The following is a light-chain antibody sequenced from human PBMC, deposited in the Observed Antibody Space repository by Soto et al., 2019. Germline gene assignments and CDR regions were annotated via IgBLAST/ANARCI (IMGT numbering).Light chain of an antibody. CDR3: QQYGGSPRVT. Sequence: EIVLTQSPGTLSLSPGERATLSCRASQSVSSNYLAWYQQKPGQAPRLLIYGASSRATGIPDRFIGSGSGTDFTLTISRLEPEDVAVYYCQQYGGSPRVTFGGGTKVAIK. CDR1: QSVSSNY. CDR2: GAS. J-gene: IGKJ4*01. V-gene: IGKV3-20*01.